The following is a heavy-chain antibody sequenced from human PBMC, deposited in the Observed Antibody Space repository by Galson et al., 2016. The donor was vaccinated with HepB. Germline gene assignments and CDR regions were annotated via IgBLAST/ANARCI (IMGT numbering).Heavy chain of an antibody. CDR1: GFTVSNSF. J-gene: IGHJ5*02. CDR2: IYPDGRT. D-gene: IGHD3-22*01. CDR3: ATNSGYHDSNWFDP. V-gene: IGHV3-53*01. Sequence: SLRLSCAASGFTVSNSFMTWVRQAPGKGLGWVTDIYPDGRTYYADRVKGRFTISRDNSKNTLYLQMNSLRAEDTAVYYCATNSGYHDSNWFDPWGQGTLVTVSS.